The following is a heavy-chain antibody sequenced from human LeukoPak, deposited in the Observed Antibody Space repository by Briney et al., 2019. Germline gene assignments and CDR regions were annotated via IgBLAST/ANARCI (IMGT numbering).Heavy chain of an antibody. CDR3: ARLPLSYCSSTSCYDY. V-gene: IGHV4-39*07. J-gene: IGHJ4*02. D-gene: IGHD2-2*01. Sequence: SETLSLTCTVSGGSISSSSYYWGWIRQPPGKGLEWIGSIYYSGSTNYNPSLKSRVTISVDTSKNQFSLKLSSVTAADTAVYYCARLPLSYCSSTSCYDYWGQGTLVTASS. CDR2: IYYSGST. CDR1: GGSISSSSYY.